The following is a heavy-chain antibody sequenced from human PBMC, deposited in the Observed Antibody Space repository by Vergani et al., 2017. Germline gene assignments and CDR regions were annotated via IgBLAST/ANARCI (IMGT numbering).Heavy chain of an antibody. V-gene: IGHV1-69*02. J-gene: IGHJ6*03. CDR1: GGTFSSYT. Sequence: QVQLVQSGAEVKKPGSSVKVSCKASGGTFSSYTISWVRQAPGQGLEWMGRIIPILGIANYAQKFQGRVTITADKSTSTAYMELSSLRSEDTAVYYCAVFYSSGRTGGLSYMDVWGKGTTVTVSS. CDR2: IIPILGIA. D-gene: IGHD6-19*01. CDR3: AVFYSSGRTGGLSYMDV.